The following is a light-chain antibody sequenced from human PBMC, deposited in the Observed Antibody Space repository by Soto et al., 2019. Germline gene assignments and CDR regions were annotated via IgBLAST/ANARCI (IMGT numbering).Light chain of an antibody. CDR1: SSDVGGYNY. J-gene: IGLJ2*01. V-gene: IGLV2-14*01. Sequence: QSALTQPASVSGSPGQSITISCTGTSSDVGGYNYDSWYQQHPGKAPKLMIYDVSNRPSGVSNRFSGSKSGNTASLTISGLQAEDEADYYCSSYTSSSTVVFGVGTKLTVL. CDR2: DVS. CDR3: SSYTSSSTVV.